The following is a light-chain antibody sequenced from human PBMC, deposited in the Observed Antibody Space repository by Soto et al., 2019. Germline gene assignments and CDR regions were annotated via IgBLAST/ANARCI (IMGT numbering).Light chain of an antibody. V-gene: IGKV1-39*01. CDR1: QSISNC. CDR3: QQYNNWLLT. J-gene: IGKJ4*01. Sequence: DIQITQSPSSLSAYVIYRVTITCRASQSISNCLNWYQQKPGKAPKLLIYAASSLQSGVPSRFSGSGSGTEFTLTISSLQSEDFAVYYCQQYNNWLLTFGGGTKVDIK. CDR2: AAS.